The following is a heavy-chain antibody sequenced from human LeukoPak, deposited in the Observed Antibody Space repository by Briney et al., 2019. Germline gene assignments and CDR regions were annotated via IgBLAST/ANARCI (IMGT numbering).Heavy chain of an antibody. CDR3: AKDQGYSSGWYEEGNWFDP. V-gene: IGHV4-39*07. D-gene: IGHD6-19*01. CDR2: RYYSGST. Sequence: SETLSLTCTVSGVSISSSSYSWGWLRQPPGKGLECIGRRYYSGSTYSTPSLKSRVTISVDTSKTPFSLKLSSVPAADTAVYYCAKDQGYSSGWYEEGNWFDPWGQGTLVTVSS. CDR1: GVSISSSSYS. J-gene: IGHJ5*02.